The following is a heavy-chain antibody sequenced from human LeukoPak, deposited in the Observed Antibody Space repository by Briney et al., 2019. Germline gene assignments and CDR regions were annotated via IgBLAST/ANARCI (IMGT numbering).Heavy chain of an antibody. Sequence: GGTLRLSCAASGFTFSSYGMSWVRQAPGKGLEWVSFISGSGGSTHYADSVKGRFTISRDNSKNTLYLQMNSLRADDTAVYYCAKGPKQQLVGSRGKYFDYWGQGTLVTVSS. J-gene: IGHJ4*02. D-gene: IGHD6-13*01. V-gene: IGHV3-23*01. CDR3: AKGPKQQLVGSRGKYFDY. CDR2: ISGSGGST. CDR1: GFTFSSYG.